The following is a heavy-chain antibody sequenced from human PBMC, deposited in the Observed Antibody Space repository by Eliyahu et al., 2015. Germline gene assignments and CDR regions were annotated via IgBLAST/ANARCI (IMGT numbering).Heavy chain of an antibody. CDR3: AHSTHGYSSSRPTYYYYGMDV. Sequence: QITLKESGPTLVKPTQTLTLTCTFXGFSLSTSGVGVGWIRQPPGKALEWLALIYWDDDKRYSPSLKSRLTITKDTSKNQVVLTMTNMDPVDTATYYCAHSTHGYSSSRPTYYYYGMDVWGQGTTVTVSS. J-gene: IGHJ6*02. CDR2: IYWDDDK. CDR1: GFSLSTSGVG. D-gene: IGHD6-13*01. V-gene: IGHV2-5*02.